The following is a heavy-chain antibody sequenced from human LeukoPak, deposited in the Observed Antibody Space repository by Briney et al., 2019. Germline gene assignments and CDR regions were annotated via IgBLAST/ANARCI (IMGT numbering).Heavy chain of an antibody. Sequence: GGSLRLSWAPSGFTLNTYWMSWARQAPGMGLEWVATIRQDGSETHHVDSVKGRFSISRDNAMTSLYLQMDSLRVEDTAVYYCVRGFDRASFPYYFDVWGQGTLVTVS. CDR2: IRQDGSET. V-gene: IGHV3-7*04. D-gene: IGHD3-22*01. J-gene: IGHJ4*02. CDR3: VRGFDRASFPYYFDV. CDR1: GFTLNTYW.